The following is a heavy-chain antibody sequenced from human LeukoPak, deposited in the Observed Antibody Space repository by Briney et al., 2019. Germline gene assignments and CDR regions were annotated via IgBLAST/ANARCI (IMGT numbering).Heavy chain of an antibody. V-gene: IGHV3-23*01. J-gene: IGHJ4*02. D-gene: IGHD3-22*01. CDR1: GFTFTNSA. CDR2: ISTGGRT. Sequence: TGGSLRLSCAASGFTFTNSAMSWVRQAPGKGLEWVSLISTGGRTHYADSVEGRFTISRDNSKNTLYLQMNSLRAEDTAVYYCAKDLDSTGYYSYRYWGQGTLVTVSS. CDR3: AKDLDSTGYYSYRY.